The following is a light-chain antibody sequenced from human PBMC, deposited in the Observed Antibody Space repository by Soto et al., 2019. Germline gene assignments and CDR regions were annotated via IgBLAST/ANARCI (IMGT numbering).Light chain of an antibody. J-gene: IGKJ4*01. CDR3: RQYGRSLEFA. CDR2: GAS. Sequence: IVLTHSPGTLSLSPGEGATLSCSASQTVSNNFLAWYQEKPGRGPRLLIYGASTRATGIPDRFSGSGSGTDFTLTISRLDPEDFAVYYCRQYGRSLEFAVGGGTKVDIK. CDR1: QTVSNNF. V-gene: IGKV3-20*01.